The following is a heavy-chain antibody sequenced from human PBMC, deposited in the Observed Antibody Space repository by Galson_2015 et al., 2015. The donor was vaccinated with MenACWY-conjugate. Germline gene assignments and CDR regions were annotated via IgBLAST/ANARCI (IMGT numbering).Heavy chain of an antibody. V-gene: IGHV1-3*01. CDR2: IDAGNGNT. D-gene: IGHD2-15*01. CDR1: GYTFTSYA. Sequence: SVKVSCKASGYTFTSYAMHWVRQAPGQRLEWMGWIDAGNGNTKYSQKFQGRVTITRDTSASTAYMELSSLRSEDMAVYYCARVSFEGYCSGGSCYSRAFDYWGQGTLVTVSS. CDR3: ARVSFEGYCSGGSCYSRAFDY. J-gene: IGHJ4*02.